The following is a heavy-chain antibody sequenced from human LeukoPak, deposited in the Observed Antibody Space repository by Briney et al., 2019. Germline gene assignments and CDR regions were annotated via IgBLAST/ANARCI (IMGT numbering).Heavy chain of an antibody. CDR3: ARQHYDFWSGYVDY. J-gene: IGHJ4*02. V-gene: IGHV4-34*01. Sequence: SETLSLTCAVYGGPFSGYYWSWIRQPPRKGLEWIGSIYYSGSTYYNPSLKSRVTISVDTSKNQFSLKLSSVTAADTAVYYCARQHYDFWSGYVDYWGQGTLVTVSS. CDR1: GGPFSGYY. D-gene: IGHD3-3*01. CDR2: IYYSGST.